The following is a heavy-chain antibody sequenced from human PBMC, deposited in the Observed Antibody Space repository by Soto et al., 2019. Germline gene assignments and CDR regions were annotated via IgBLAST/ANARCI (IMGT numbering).Heavy chain of an antibody. Sequence: SVKVSCKASGYTFTSYGISWVRQAPGQGLEWMGWISAYNGNTNYAQKLQGRVTMTTDTSTSTAYMELRSLRSDDTAVYYCARGRSSGWSNSDDAFDIWGQGTMVTVS. D-gene: IGHD6-19*01. CDR2: ISAYNGNT. CDR1: GYTFTSYG. CDR3: ARGRSSGWSNSDDAFDI. J-gene: IGHJ3*02. V-gene: IGHV1-18*01.